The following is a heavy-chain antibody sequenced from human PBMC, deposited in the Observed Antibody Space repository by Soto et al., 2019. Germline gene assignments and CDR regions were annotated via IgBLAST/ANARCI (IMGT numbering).Heavy chain of an antibody. D-gene: IGHD5-12*01. CDR2: MNPNNGNA. Sequence: ASVKVSCKASGFTFITYDFSWVRQAAGQGLEWMGWMNPNNGNAGFAQKFRGRINMTRNTSISTAYLELSSLRSDDTAVYYCAVAVVATITPFDYWGQGTLVTASS. CDR3: AVAVVATITPFDY. CDR1: GFTFITYD. V-gene: IGHV1-8*01. J-gene: IGHJ4*02.